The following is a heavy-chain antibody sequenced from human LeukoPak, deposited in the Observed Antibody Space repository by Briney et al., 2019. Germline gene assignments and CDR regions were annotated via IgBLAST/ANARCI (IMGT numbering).Heavy chain of an antibody. Sequence: GGSLRLSCAASGFTFSSYGMHWVRQAPGKGLEWVANIKQDGSEKYYVDSVKGRFTISRDNAKNSLYLQMNSLRAEDTAVYYCARVRADYSGYDLLFDYWGQGTLVTVSS. J-gene: IGHJ4*02. D-gene: IGHD5-12*01. CDR1: GFTFSSYG. V-gene: IGHV3-7*01. CDR2: IKQDGSEK. CDR3: ARVRADYSGYDLLFDY.